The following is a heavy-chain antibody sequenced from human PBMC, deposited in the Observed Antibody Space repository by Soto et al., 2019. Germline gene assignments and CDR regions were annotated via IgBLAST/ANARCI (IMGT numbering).Heavy chain of an antibody. CDR3: ARATRRTSWASIDS. J-gene: IGHJ4*02. V-gene: IGHV1-18*01. D-gene: IGHD2-2*01. CDR2: ISAYNGNT. CDR1: GYTFTSYG. Sequence: ASVKVSCKASGYTFTSYGISWVRQAPGQGLEWMGWISAYNGNTNYAQKLQGRVTMTTDTSTSTAYMELRSLRSDDTAVYYCARATRRTSWASIDSWGQGTLVTVSS.